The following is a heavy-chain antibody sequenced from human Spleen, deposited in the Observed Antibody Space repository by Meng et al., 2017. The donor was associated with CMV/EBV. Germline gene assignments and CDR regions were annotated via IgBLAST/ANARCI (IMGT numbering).Heavy chain of an antibody. CDR2: ISSSSYI. CDR1: GFTFSSYS. J-gene: IGHJ6*02. CDR3: AREAAAGDYYYYGMDV. D-gene: IGHD6-13*01. Sequence: GESLKISCAASGFTFSSYSMNWVRQAPGKGLEWVSSISSSSYIYYADSVKGRFTISRDNAKNSLYLQMNSLRAEDTAVYYCAREAAAGDYYYYGMDVWGQGTTVTVSS. V-gene: IGHV3-21*01.